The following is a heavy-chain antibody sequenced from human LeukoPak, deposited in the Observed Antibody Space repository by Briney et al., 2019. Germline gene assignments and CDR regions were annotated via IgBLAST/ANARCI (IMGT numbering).Heavy chain of an antibody. D-gene: IGHD4-11*01. CDR2: INHSGST. CDR3: ARVRRSSNYYYYYYMDV. V-gene: IGHV4-34*01. J-gene: IGHJ6*03. CDR1: GGSFSGYY. Sequence: SSETLSLTCAVYGGSFSGYYWSWIRQPPGKGLEWIGEINHSGSTNYNPSLKSRVTISVDTSKNQFSLKLSSVTAADTAVYYCARVRRSSNYYYYYYMDVWGKGTTVTASS.